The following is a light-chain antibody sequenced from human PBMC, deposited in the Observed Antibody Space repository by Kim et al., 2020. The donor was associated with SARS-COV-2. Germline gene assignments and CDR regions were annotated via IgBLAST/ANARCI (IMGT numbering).Light chain of an antibody. V-gene: IGKV1-5*01. CDR3: QQYNSYWT. CDR1: QSISSW. CDR2: DAS. Sequence: DIQMTQSPSTLSASVGDRVTITCRASQSISSWLAWYQQKPGKAPKLLIYDASSLESGVPSRFSGSGSGTEFTLTISNLQPDDFATYYRQQYNSYWTFGQGTKVDIK. J-gene: IGKJ1*01.